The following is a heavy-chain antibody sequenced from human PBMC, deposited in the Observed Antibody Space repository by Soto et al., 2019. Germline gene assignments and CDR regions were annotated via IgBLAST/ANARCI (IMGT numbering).Heavy chain of an antibody. V-gene: IGHV4-59*01. CDR1: GDSISTFY. CDR2: VYYTGST. D-gene: IGHD3-22*01. Sequence: SETLSLTCTVSGDSISTFYWGWMRQSPGKELEWIGYVYYTGSTNYNPSLKSRVTISVDRSKNQFSLKLTSANAADTAVYYCARGRTVRNYADDSSDYFYFFDYWGQGAQVTVSS. CDR3: ARGRTVRNYADDSSDYFYFFDY. J-gene: IGHJ4*02.